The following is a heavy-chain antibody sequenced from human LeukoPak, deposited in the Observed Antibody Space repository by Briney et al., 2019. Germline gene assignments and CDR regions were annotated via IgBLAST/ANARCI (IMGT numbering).Heavy chain of an antibody. CDR2: IYSGGST. CDR1: GFTVSSNY. V-gene: IGHV3-53*01. Sequence: PGGSLRLSCAASGFTVSSNYMSWVRQAPGKGLEWVSDIYSGGSTYYADSVKGRFTIFRDNSKNTLYLQMNSLRAEDTAVYYCARTRVGMGSPYYFDYWGQGTLVTVSS. D-gene: IGHD1-26*01. CDR3: ARTRVGMGSPYYFDY. J-gene: IGHJ4*02.